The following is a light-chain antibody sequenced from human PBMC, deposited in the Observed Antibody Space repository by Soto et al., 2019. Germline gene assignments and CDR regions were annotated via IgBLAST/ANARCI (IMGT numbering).Light chain of an antibody. J-gene: IGKJ1*01. V-gene: IGKV1-27*01. CDR3: QKYDSAPWT. CDR1: QGISNY. Sequence: DIQMTQSPSSLSASVRDRVTITCRASQGISNYLAWYQQKPGKVPKLLIYAASTLQSTVPSRFSGSGSGTDFTFTISSLQPEDVATYYCQKYDSAPWTFGQGTKVEIK. CDR2: AAS.